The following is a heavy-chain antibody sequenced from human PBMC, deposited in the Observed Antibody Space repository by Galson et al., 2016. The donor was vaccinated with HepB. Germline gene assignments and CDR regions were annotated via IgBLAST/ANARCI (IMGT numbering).Heavy chain of an antibody. Sequence: SLRLSCAASGFTFGDYAMSWFRQAPGKGLEWVAFSRSRVFGGTTEYAASVKGRFTISRDDSKNIAYLQMNSLKTEDTAVYYCTRDANIAGRPNFDHWSQGTLVTVSS. CDR2: SRSRVFGGTT. CDR3: TRDANIAGRPNFDH. V-gene: IGHV3-49*03. CDR1: GFTFGDYA. D-gene: IGHD6-13*01. J-gene: IGHJ4*02.